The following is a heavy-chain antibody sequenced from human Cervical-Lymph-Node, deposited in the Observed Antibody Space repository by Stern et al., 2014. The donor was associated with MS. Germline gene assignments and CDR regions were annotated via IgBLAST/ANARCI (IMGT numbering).Heavy chain of an antibody. J-gene: IGHJ5*02. CDR1: GSTVNSNY. CDR3: TREMAARRLDP. D-gene: IGHD5-24*01. V-gene: IGHV3-66*01. CDR2: FYSGIST. Sequence: EVQLVESGGTLVQPGGSLRISCAASGSTVNSNYMTWVRQAPGKGLEWVSIFYSGISTYYAESVKGRFSFSIDNSKNTLFLHMNNLRVEDTAMYYCTREMAARRLDPWGQGTLVIVSA.